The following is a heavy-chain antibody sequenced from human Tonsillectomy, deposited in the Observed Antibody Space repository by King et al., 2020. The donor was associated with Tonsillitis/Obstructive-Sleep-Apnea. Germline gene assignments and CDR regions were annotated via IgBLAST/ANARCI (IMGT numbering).Heavy chain of an antibody. D-gene: IGHD2-2*01. V-gene: IGHV4-34*01. CDR1: GGSFSGYY. CDR3: ARGEDCSSTSCYTTPWFDP. Sequence: VQLQQWGAGLLKPSETLSLTCAVYGGSFSGYYWSWIRQPPGKGLEWIGEINHSGSTNYNPSLKSRVTISVDTSKNQFSLKLSSVTAADTAVYYCARGEDCSSTSCYTTPWFDPWGQGTLVTVSS. CDR2: INHSGST. J-gene: IGHJ5*02.